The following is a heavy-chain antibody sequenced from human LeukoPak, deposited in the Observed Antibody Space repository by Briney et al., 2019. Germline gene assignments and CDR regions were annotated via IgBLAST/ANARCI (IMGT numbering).Heavy chain of an antibody. CDR2: IYYSGST. Sequence: SETLSLTCTGSGGSISSYYWSWIRQPPGKGLDWIGYIYYSGSTNYNPSLKSRVTISLDTSKNQFSLKLSSVTAADTAVYYCARVRDGYNRGYYYMDVWGKGTTVTVSS. CDR3: ARVRDGYNRGYYYMDV. V-gene: IGHV4-59*12. J-gene: IGHJ6*03. D-gene: IGHD5-24*01. CDR1: GGSISSYY.